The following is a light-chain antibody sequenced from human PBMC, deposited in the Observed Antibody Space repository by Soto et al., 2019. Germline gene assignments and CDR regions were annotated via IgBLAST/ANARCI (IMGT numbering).Light chain of an antibody. CDR2: GAS. CDR1: QSVHRSY. V-gene: IGKV3-20*01. J-gene: IGKJ1*01. Sequence: EVVLTQSPGTLSLSLGERATLSCRTSQSVHRSYLSWYQQKPGQAPRLLIYGASSRATGIPDRFTGSGSGTDFTLTISSLEPEDFAVYYCQQYDDSPTWTFGQGTKVDIK. CDR3: QQYDDSPTWT.